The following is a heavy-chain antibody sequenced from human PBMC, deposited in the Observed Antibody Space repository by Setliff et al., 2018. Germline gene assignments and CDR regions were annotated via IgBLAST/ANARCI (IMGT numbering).Heavy chain of an antibody. J-gene: IGHJ6*04. CDR1: GFTFSDYY. V-gene: IGHV3-11*04. CDR2: LSRGGSTI. Sequence: GGSLRLSCAASGFTFSDYYMNLIRQAPGKGLEWVSYLSRGGSTIYYADSVKGRFTISRDNAKSSLYLQMNSLRAEDTAVYYCARGVFPDVWGKGTTVTVSS. D-gene: IGHD2-21*01. CDR3: ARGVFPDV.